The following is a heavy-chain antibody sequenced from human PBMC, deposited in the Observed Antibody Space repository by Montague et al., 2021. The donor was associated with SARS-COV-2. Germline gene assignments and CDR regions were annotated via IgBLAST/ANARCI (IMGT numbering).Heavy chain of an antibody. J-gene: IGHJ3*01. Sequence: SECLSLACTVSGGSITNNIDYWAWIRQPPGKGLEWIGSIYYTGNTHYNPSLKSRVTISVVTSKNHFTLKLSSVTAAETGVYYCARLKRYFDSSGYPSAFDFWGQGTKVTVSS. CDR2: IYYTGNT. CDR1: GGSITNNIDY. CDR3: ARLKRYFDSSGYPSAFDF. D-gene: IGHD3-22*01. V-gene: IGHV4-39*02.